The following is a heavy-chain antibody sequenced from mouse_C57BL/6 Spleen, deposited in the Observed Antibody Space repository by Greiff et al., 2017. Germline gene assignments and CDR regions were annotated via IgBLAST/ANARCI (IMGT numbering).Heavy chain of an antibody. CDR3: ARSTITTVVAPYAMDY. V-gene: IGHV1-59*01. CDR1: GYTFTSYW. Sequence: VQLQQPGAELVRPGTSVKLSCKASGYTFTSYWMHWVKQRPGQGLEWIGVIDPSDSYTNYNQKFKGKATLTVDTSSSTAYMQLSSLTSEDAAVYYCARSTITTVVAPYAMDYWGQGTSVTVSS. J-gene: IGHJ4*01. CDR2: IDPSDSYT. D-gene: IGHD1-1*01.